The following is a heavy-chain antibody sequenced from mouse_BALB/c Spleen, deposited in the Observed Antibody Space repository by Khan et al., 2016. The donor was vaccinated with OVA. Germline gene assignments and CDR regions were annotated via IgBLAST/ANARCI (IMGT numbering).Heavy chain of an antibody. Sequence: VQLQQSGAELVKPGASVKLSCKASGYTFTNYWVHWMKQRPGQGLEWIGEVYPGDGRTNYNEKFETKATLTVDKSSSTAFMQRNSLTSEDPAVYSCARNAYFGNYFDYWGQGTTLTVSS. CDR3: ARNAYFGNYFDY. D-gene: IGHD2-10*01. J-gene: IGHJ2*01. V-gene: IGHV1S81*02. CDR1: GYTFTNYW. CDR2: VYPGDGRT.